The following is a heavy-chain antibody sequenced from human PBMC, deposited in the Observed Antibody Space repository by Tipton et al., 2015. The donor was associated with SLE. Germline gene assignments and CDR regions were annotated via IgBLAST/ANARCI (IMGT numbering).Heavy chain of an antibody. D-gene: IGHD5-12*01. CDR3: ARDSDYRPVNAFDI. V-gene: IGHV4-59*01. CDR2: ISHSGST. Sequence: GLVKPSETLSLTCTVSGDSISRYYWSWIRQSPGKGLEWIGYISHSGSTTHNPSLTSRVAIAVDTSKNQFSLKLSSVTAADTAVYYCARDSDYRPVNAFDIWGQGTMVTVSS. J-gene: IGHJ3*02. CDR1: GDSISRYY.